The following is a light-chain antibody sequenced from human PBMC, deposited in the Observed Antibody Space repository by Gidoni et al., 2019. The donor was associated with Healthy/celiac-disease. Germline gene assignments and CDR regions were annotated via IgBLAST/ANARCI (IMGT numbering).Light chain of an antibody. V-gene: IGKV3-11*01. J-gene: IGKJ1*01. CDR2: DAS. CDR1: QSVGSY. Sequence: EIVLTQSPATLSLAPGERATLSCRASQSVGSYLAWYQQKPGQAPRLLIYDASNRATGIPARFSGSGSGTDFTLTISSLGPEDFAVYYCQQRSNWPPWTFGQGTKVEIK. CDR3: QQRSNWPPWT.